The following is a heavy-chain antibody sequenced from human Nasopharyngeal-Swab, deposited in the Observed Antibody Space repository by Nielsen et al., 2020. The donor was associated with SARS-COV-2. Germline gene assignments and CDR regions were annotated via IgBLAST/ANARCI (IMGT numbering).Heavy chain of an antibody. J-gene: IGHJ4*02. CDR3: ASQLGQPDS. D-gene: IGHD2-2*01. CDR2: ISEDGSIT. V-gene: IGHV3-74*01. Sequence: GGSLRLSCAASGFTFSSHWMHWVRQAPGKGLVWVSRISEDGSITTYADSVKGRFTISRDNAKNTLFLQMHSLRADDTAIYYCASQLGQPDSWGQGTLVTVSS. CDR1: GFTFSSHW.